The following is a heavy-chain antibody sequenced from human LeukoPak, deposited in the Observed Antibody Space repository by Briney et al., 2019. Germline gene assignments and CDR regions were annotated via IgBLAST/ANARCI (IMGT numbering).Heavy chain of an antibody. CDR3: ARDPYNGAYSEGYYYYYMDV. V-gene: IGHV3-48*03. CDR1: GFTFSSYG. J-gene: IGHJ6*03. Sequence: GGSLRLSCAASGFTFSSYGMNWVRQAPGKGLEWVSYISSSGSTIYYADSVKGRFTISRDNAKNSLYLQMNSLRAEDTAVYYCARDPYNGAYSEGYYYYYMDVWGKGTTVTVSS. CDR2: ISSSGSTI. D-gene: IGHD1-1*01.